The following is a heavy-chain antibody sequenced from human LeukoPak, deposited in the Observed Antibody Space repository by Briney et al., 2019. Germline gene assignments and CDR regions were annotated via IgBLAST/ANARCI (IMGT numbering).Heavy chain of an antibody. Sequence: PSQTLSLTCTVSGNSISNYNYYWSWVRQPAGKGLEWIGRVYPSGNTNYNPYNPSLTDRVTISIDASRNQFSLILTSVTAADTALYYCARESGDRGGFDIWGQGTMVTVSS. CDR2: VYPSGNT. CDR1: GNSISNYNYY. V-gene: IGHV4-61*02. CDR3: ARESGDRGGFDI. J-gene: IGHJ3*02. D-gene: IGHD2-15*01.